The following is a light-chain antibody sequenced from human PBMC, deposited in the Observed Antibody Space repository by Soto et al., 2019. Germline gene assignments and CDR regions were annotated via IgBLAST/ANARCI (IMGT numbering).Light chain of an antibody. CDR2: EVS. CDR1: SXDVGGYDY. J-gene: IGLJ1*01. Sequence: QSVLTQPVSVSGSPGQSITISCTGTSXDVGGYDYVSWYQHHPGKAPKLTIYEVSNRPSGVSNRFSGSKSGNTASLTISGLQAEDEAEYYCSSYTSSSTDVFGTGTKVNLL. V-gene: IGLV2-14*01. CDR3: SSYTSSSTDV.